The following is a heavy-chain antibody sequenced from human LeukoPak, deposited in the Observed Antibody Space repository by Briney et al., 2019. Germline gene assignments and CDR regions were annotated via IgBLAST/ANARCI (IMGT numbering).Heavy chain of an antibody. Sequence: GSPKPSRAAAGIPFSRQGLEWVRQASGQGLEGVAGIWSDGIKTFYADSVKGRFTISRDSSKNSLFLQMNSLRAEDTALYYCARDYCSNGRCSATRDYWGQGTLVTVSS. CDR3: ARDYCSNGRCSATRDY. D-gene: IGHD2-8*01. CDR1: GIPFSRQG. V-gene: IGHV3-33*07. CDR2: IWSDGIKT. J-gene: IGHJ4*02.